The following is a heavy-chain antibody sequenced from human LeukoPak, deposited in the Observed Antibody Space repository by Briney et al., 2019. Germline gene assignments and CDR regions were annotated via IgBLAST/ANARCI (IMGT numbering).Heavy chain of an antibody. CDR1: GGSISSDF. V-gene: IGHV4-4*07. D-gene: IGHD6-19*01. J-gene: IGHJ6*03. CDR2: IHSSGTT. Sequence: SETLSLTCSVSGGSISSDFWTWIRQPAGKGLEWIGRIHSSGTTIYSPSLKSRVTISVDTSKNQFSLKLSSVTAADTAVYYCARGGAVAGRYYYYYYMDVWGKGTTVTVSS. CDR3: ARGGAVAGRYYYYYYMDV.